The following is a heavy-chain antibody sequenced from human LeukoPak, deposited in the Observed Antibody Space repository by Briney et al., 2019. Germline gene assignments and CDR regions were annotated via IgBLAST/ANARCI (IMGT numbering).Heavy chain of an antibody. CDR3: AKRYSGYDWSLGFDY. Sequence: GGSLRLSCAASGFTFSSYAMSWVRQAPGKGLERVSVISGSGGSTYHADSVKGRFTISRDNSENTLYLQMNTLKAEDTAVYYCAKRYSGYDWSLGFDYWGQGTLVTVSS. D-gene: IGHD5-12*01. V-gene: IGHV3-23*01. CDR2: ISGSGGST. J-gene: IGHJ4*02. CDR1: GFTFSSYA.